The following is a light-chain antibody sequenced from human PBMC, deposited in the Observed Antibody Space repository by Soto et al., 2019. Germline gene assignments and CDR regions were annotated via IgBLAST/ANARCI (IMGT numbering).Light chain of an antibody. CDR3: QQRSNWVT. CDR2: DAS. CDR1: QSISSL. Sequence: EIVLTQSPATLSLSPGERATLSCRASQSISSLLAWYQQKPGQAPRLLIYDASNRATGIPARFSGSGSGTDFTLTISSLEPEDFAVYYCQQRSNWVTFGGGTKVEIK. J-gene: IGKJ4*01. V-gene: IGKV3-11*01.